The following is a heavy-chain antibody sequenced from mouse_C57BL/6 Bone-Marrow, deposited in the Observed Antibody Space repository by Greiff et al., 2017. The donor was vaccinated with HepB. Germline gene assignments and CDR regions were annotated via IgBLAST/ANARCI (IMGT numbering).Heavy chain of an antibody. CDR2: INSDGGST. CDR3: ARLAGWLPPWFAY. V-gene: IGHV5-2*01. CDR1: EYEFPSHD. J-gene: IGHJ3*01. Sequence: VQLKESGGGLVQPGESLKLSCESNEYEFPSHDMSWVRKTPEKRLELVAAINSDGGSTYYPDTMERRFIISRDNTKKTLYLQMSSLRSDDTALYYCARLAGWLPPWFAYWGQGTLVTVSA. D-gene: IGHD2-3*01.